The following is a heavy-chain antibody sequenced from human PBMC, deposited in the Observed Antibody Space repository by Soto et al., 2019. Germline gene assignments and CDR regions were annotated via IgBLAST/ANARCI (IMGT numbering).Heavy chain of an antibody. CDR3: AREPTTYYDFWSGYYDY. CDR2: IYSGGST. J-gene: IGHJ4*02. Sequence: GGSQRLSCAASGFTGSSNDVSWVRQAPGKGLEWVSVIYSGGSTYYADSVKGRFTISRDNSKNTLYLQMNSLRAEDTAVYYCAREPTTYYDFWSGYYDYWGQGTLVTVSS. V-gene: IGHV3-53*01. D-gene: IGHD3-3*01. CDR1: GFTGSSND.